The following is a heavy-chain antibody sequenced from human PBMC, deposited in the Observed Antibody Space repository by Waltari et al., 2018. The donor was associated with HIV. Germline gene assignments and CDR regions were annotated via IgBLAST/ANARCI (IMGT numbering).Heavy chain of an antibody. V-gene: IGHV1-69*01. CDR3: VRGTRDIIVGAGAFDI. J-gene: IGHJ3*02. Sequence: QVQLVQSGAEVKKPGSSLKVSCKASGGTFSNYAINWVRQAPGQGLEWMGGVIRILGKANYAQKVQGRVTITADESTNTAYMELSSLRSEDTAVYDCVRGTRDIIVGAGAFDIWGQGTMVTVSS. CDR2: VIRILGKA. CDR1: GGTFSNYA. D-gene: IGHD2-15*01.